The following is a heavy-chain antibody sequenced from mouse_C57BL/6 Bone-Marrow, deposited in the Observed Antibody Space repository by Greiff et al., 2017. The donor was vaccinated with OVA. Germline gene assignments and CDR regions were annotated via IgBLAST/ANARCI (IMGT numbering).Heavy chain of an antibody. CDR2: IYPGSGSP. CDR1: GYTFTSYW. V-gene: IGHV1-55*01. Sequence: QVQLQQSGAELVKPGASVKMSCKASGYTFTSYWITWVKQRPGQGLEWIGDIYPGSGSPNYNEKFKSKATLTVDTSSSTAYMQLSSLTSEDSAVYYCARRDYYGSSLFAYWGQGTLVTVSA. CDR3: ARRDYYGSSLFAY. J-gene: IGHJ3*01. D-gene: IGHD1-1*01.